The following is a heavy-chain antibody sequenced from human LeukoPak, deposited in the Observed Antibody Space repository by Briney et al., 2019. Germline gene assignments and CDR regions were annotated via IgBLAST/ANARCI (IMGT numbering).Heavy chain of an antibody. Sequence: GAXVKVSCKASGYTFTGYYMHWVRQAPGQGLEWMGWINPNSGGTNYAQKFQCRVTITRDTSISTAYMELSRLRSDDTALYYCARDPPPIRYYYDSSGYYNGYWGQGTLVTVSS. CDR1: GYTFTGYY. J-gene: IGHJ4*02. D-gene: IGHD3-22*01. CDR3: ARDPPPIRYYYDSSGYYNGY. V-gene: IGHV1-2*02. CDR2: INPNSGGT.